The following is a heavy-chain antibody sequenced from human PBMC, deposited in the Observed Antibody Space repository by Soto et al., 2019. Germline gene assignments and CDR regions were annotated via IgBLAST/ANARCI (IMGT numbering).Heavy chain of an antibody. V-gene: IGHV4-59*08. CDR3: ASSGEYCSSTSCPTYYYYMDV. CDR2: IYYSGST. D-gene: IGHD2-2*01. Sequence: QVQLQESGPGLVKPSETLSLTCTVSGGSISSYYWSWIRQPPGKGLEWIGYIYYSGSTNYNPSLTSRVTISVDTSKNQSSLRLSSVTAADPAVYYCASSGEYCSSTSCPTYYYYMDVWGKGTTVTVSS. CDR1: GGSISSYY. J-gene: IGHJ6*03.